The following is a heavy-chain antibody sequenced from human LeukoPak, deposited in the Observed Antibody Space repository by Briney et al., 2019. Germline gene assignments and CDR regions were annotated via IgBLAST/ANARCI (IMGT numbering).Heavy chain of an antibody. V-gene: IGHV3-23*01. Sequence: GGSLRLSCAASGFTFSSYAMSWVRQAPGKGLEWVSAISGSGGSTYYADSVKGRFTISRDNSKNTLYLQMNSLRAEDTAVYYCAKDLDYYDSSGSAFDIWGQGTMVTVSS. J-gene: IGHJ3*02. D-gene: IGHD3-22*01. CDR2: ISGSGGST. CDR1: GFTFSSYA. CDR3: AKDLDYYDSSGSAFDI.